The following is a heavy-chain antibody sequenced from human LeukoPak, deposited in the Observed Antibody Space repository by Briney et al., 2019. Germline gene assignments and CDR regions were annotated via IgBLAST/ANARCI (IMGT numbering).Heavy chain of an antibody. J-gene: IGHJ3*02. CDR3: ARDGYSSSSGDAFDI. D-gene: IGHD6-6*01. CDR2: IYYSGST. V-gene: IGHV4-31*03. CDR1: GGSISSGGYY. Sequence: PSETLSLTCTVSGGSISSGGYYWSWIRQHPGKGLEWIGYIYYSGSTYYNPSLKSRVTISVDTSKNQFSLKLSSVTAADTAVYYYARDGYSSSSGDAFDIWGQGTMVTVSS.